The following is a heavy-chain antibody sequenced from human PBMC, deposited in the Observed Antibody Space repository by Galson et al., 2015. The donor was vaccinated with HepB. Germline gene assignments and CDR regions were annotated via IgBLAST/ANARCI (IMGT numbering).Heavy chain of an antibody. D-gene: IGHD6-19*01. Sequence: SVKVSCKASGGTFSSYAISWVRQAPGQGLEWTGGIIPIFGTANYAQKFQGRVTITADESTSTAYMELSSLRSEDTAVYYCARDLVEAVAVTGWFDTWGQGTLVTVSS. J-gene: IGHJ5*02. CDR1: GGTFSSYA. CDR2: IIPIFGTA. V-gene: IGHV1-69*13. CDR3: ARDLVEAVAVTGWFDT.